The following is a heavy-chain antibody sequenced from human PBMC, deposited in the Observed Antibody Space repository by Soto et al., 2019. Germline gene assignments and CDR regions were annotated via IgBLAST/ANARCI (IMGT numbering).Heavy chain of an antibody. Sequence: GGSLRLSCAASGFTFSSYGMHWVRQAPGKGLGWVAVISYDGSNKYYADSVKGRFTISRDNSKNTLYLQMNSLRAEDTAVYYCAKDLAFGGMDVWGQGTTVTVSS. D-gene: IGHD3-16*01. CDR2: ISYDGSNK. V-gene: IGHV3-30*18. CDR1: GFTFSSYG. CDR3: AKDLAFGGMDV. J-gene: IGHJ6*02.